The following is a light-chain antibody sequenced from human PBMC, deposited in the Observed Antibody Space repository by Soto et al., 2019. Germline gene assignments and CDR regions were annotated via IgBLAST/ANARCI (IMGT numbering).Light chain of an antibody. CDR2: AAS. CDR3: QKYSSAPLT. V-gene: IGKV1-27*01. CDR1: QSIGVY. J-gene: IGKJ4*01. Sequence: DIQMTQSPSSVSASLGERVTITCRASQSIGVYLAWFQQKPGNVPKLLIYAASTLASGVPARFSGSGSGTDFTLTISSLQPEDFATYYCQKYSSAPLTFGEGTQVEIK.